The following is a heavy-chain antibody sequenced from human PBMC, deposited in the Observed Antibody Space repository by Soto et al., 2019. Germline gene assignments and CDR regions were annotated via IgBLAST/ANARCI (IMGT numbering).Heavy chain of an antibody. CDR3: ARWGTTGGLDV. CDR2: TSYDGSNN. Sequence: QVQLVESGGGEVQPGTSLRLSCVGSGFTFRSYVIHWVRQAPGKGLEWVALTSYDGSNNFYGDSVKGRFTISRHNSRNTVELQMDSLRFEDTALYYCARWGTTGGLDVWGQGTLVSVSS. D-gene: IGHD3-16*01. J-gene: IGHJ4*02. CDR1: GFTFRSYV. V-gene: IGHV3-33*05.